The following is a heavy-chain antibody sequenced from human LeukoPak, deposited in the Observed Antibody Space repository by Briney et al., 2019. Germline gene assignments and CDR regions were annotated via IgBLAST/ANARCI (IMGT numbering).Heavy chain of an antibody. V-gene: IGHV4-38-2*01. J-gene: IGHJ4*02. D-gene: IGHD3-22*01. CDR2: IYHSGST. CDR1: GYSVSSGYY. Sequence: SETLSLTCAVSGYSVSSGYYWGWIRQPPGKGLEWIGSIYHSGSTYYNPSLKSRVTISVDTSKNQFSLKLSSVTAADTAVYYCARCRDYYDSSGYYSQFDYWGQGTLVTVSS. CDR3: ARCRDYYDSSGYYSQFDY.